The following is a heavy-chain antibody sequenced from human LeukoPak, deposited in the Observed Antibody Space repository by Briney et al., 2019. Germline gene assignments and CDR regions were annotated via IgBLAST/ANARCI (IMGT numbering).Heavy chain of an antibody. J-gene: IGHJ3*02. Sequence: SETLSLTCAVYGGSFSGYYWSWIRQPPGKGLEWIGEINHSGSTNYNPSLKSRVTVSVDTSKNQFSLKLSSVTAADTAVYYCARWLGGSIWGQGTMVTVSS. CDR1: GGSFSGYY. CDR3: ARWLGGSI. D-gene: IGHD3-10*01. CDR2: INHSGST. V-gene: IGHV4-34*01.